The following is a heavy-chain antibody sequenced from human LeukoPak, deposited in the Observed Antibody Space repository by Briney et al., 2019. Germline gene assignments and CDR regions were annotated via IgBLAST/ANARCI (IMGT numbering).Heavy chain of an antibody. CDR1: GFSVSSYY. D-gene: IGHD1-1*01. CDR3: AGSDTTGYIPREWDYWHFDL. J-gene: IGHJ2*01. Sequence: GGSLRLSCEASGFSVSSYYLSWVRQAPGKGLEWVSLIYSGGSTRYADSVKGRFTISRDNAKNPLYLQMNSLRAEDTAVYYCAGSDTTGYIPREWDYWHFDLWGRGTLVTVSS. V-gene: IGHV3-53*01. CDR2: IYSGGST.